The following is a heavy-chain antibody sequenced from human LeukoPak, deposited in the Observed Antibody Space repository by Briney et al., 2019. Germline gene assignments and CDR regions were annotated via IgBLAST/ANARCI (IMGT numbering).Heavy chain of an antibody. CDR2: ISGSGGST. CDR3: AKDLEAYGSGSYYFDY. D-gene: IGHD3-10*01. Sequence: GGSLRLSCAASGFTFSSYAMSWVRQAPGKGLEWVSAISGSGGSTYYADSVKGRFTISRDDSKNTLYLQMNSLRAEDTAVYYCAKDLEAYGSGSYYFDYWGQGTLVTVSS. V-gene: IGHV3-23*01. CDR1: GFTFSSYA. J-gene: IGHJ4*02.